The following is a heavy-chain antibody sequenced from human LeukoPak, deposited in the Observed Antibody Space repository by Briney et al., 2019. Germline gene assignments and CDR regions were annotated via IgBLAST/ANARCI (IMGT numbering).Heavy chain of an antibody. CDR3: ASLYGEVLDY. D-gene: IGHD4-17*01. V-gene: IGHV3-48*01. CDR1: GFTFSSYS. J-gene: IGHJ4*02. CDR2: ISSSTSTI. Sequence: PGGSLRLSCAASGFTFSSYSMNWVRQAPGKGLEWVSYISSSTSTIYYADSVKGRFTISRDNAKNSLYLQMNSLRVEDTAVYYCASLYGEVLDYWGQGTLFTVSS.